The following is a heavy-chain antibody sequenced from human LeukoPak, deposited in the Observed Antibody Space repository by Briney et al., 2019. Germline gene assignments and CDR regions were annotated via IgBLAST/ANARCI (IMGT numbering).Heavy chain of an antibody. V-gene: IGHV4-34*01. CDR1: GGSFSGYY. CDR3: ARAYYYDSSGYYLGLDY. D-gene: IGHD3-22*01. Sequence: PSETLSLTCAVYGGSFSGYYWSWIRQPPGKGLEWIGEINHSGSTNYNPSLKSRVTISVDTSKNQFSLKLSSVIAADTAVYYCARAYYYDSSGYYLGLDYWGQGTLVTVSS. CDR2: INHSGST. J-gene: IGHJ4*02.